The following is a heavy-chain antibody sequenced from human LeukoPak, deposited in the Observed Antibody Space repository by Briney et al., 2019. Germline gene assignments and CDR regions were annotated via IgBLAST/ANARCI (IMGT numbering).Heavy chain of an antibody. CDR1: GGSISNYY. V-gene: IGHV4-59*08. J-gene: IGHJ3*02. Sequence: SETLSLTCTVSGGSISNYYWSWIRQPPGKGLEWIGYIYYSGSTNYNPSLKSRVTISVDTSKNQFSLKLSSVTAADTAVYYCAGPVTAINTDAFDIWGQGTMVTVSS. D-gene: IGHD2-21*02. CDR3: AGPVTAINTDAFDI. CDR2: IYYSGST.